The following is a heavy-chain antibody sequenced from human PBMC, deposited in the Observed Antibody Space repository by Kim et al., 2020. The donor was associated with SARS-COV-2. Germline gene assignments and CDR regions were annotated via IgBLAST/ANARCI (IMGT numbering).Heavy chain of an antibody. J-gene: IGHJ5*02. D-gene: IGHD3-9*01. Sequence: SVKVSCKASGGTFSSYAISWVRQAPGQGLEWMGRIIPILGIANYAQKFQGRVTITADKATSTAYMELSSLRSEDTAVYYCARDRGSVRYFDWLSDNWFDPWGQGTLVTVSP. CDR2: IIPILGIA. CDR3: ARDRGSVRYFDWLSDNWFDP. CDR1: GGTFSSYA. V-gene: IGHV1-69*04.